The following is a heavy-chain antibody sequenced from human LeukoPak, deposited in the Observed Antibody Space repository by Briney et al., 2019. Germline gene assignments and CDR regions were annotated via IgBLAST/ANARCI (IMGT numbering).Heavy chain of an antibody. CDR2: IDGNGGRT. Sequence: GGSLRLSCTASGFTFEDYGMSWVRQGPGKGLEWLSGIDGNGGRTPYADSVKGRFTISRDNAKNTLYLQMNSLRAEDTAVYYCARGGVYSTSAVDYWGQGTLVTVSS. D-gene: IGHD6-6*01. J-gene: IGHJ4*02. V-gene: IGHV3-20*04. CDR3: ARGGVYSTSAVDY. CDR1: GFTFEDYG.